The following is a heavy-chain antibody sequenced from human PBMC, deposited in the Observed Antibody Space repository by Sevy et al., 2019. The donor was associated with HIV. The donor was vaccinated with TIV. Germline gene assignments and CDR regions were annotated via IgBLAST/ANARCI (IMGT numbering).Heavy chain of an antibody. V-gene: IGHV1-58*01. CDR3: AAEAIASNNLFDP. J-gene: IGHJ5*02. CDR1: GFTFTSSA. Sequence: ASVKVSCKASGFTFTSSAVQWVRQARGQRLEWIGWIVVGSGNTNYAQKFQERVTITRDMSTSTAYMGLSSLRSEDTAVYYCAAEAIASNNLFDPWGQGTLVTISS. D-gene: IGHD2-21*01. CDR2: IVVGSGNT.